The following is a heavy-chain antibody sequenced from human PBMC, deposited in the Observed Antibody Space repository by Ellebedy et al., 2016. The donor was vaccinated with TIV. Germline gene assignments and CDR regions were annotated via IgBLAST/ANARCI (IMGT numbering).Heavy chain of an antibody. J-gene: IGHJ4*02. CDR3: ARGMGSSGWFANFDY. D-gene: IGHD6-19*01. V-gene: IGHV4-39*07. CDR1: GGSVSSGSYY. Sequence: SETLSLXXTVSGGSVSSGSYYWSWIRQPPGKGLEWIGEINHSGSTNYNLSLKSRVTKSVDTSKNQFSLKLSSVTAADTAVYYCARGMGSSGWFANFDYWGQGTLVTVSS. CDR2: INHSGST.